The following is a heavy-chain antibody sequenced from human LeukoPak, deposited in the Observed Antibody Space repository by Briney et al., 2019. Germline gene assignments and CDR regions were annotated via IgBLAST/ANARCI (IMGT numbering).Heavy chain of an antibody. CDR2: INSDGSEG. D-gene: IGHD5-24*01. Sequence: PGGSLRLSCAVSGFTFSGFWMSWSRQAPGKGLEWVASINSDGSEGYYADVVKGRFTISRDNAKNSLYLQINSLRAEDTAVYYCARAAREMATTPDFDYWGQGTLVTVSS. J-gene: IGHJ4*02. CDR1: GFTFSGFW. CDR3: ARAAREMATTPDFDY. V-gene: IGHV3-7*03.